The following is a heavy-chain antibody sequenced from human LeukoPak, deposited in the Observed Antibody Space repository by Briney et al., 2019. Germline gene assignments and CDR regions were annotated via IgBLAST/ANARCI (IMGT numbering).Heavy chain of an antibody. V-gene: IGHV4-39*01. D-gene: IGHD2-15*01. CDR2: IYYSGNT. CDR3: ARSPVVVAATVFDY. Sequence: SETLSLTCTVSGVSISSSNSYWGWLRQPPGKGLEWIGSIYYSGNTYYNASLKSQVSISVDTSKNRFSLKLTSVTAADTAVYYCARSPVVVAATVFDYWGQGTLVTVSS. J-gene: IGHJ4*02. CDR1: GVSISSSNSY.